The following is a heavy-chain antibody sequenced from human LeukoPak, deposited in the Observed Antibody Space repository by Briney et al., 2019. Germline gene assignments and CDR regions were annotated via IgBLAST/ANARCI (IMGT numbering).Heavy chain of an antibody. CDR1: GFTFSHYW. Sequence: SGGSLRLSCAASGFTFSHYWMHWVRQAPGKGLVWVSRIESDGGRTDYADSLKGRFTISRDNAKSSLYLQMNRLRAEDTAVYYCSRGLSVGGQGTLVSVSS. J-gene: IGHJ4*02. CDR3: SRGLSV. CDR2: IESDGGRT. V-gene: IGHV3-74*01. D-gene: IGHD3-3*02.